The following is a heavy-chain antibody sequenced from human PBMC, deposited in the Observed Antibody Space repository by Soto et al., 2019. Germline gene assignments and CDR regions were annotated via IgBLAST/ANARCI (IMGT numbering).Heavy chain of an antibody. CDR1: GGTFSSFT. D-gene: IGHD1-26*01. CDR2: IIPIYGTA. CDR3: AKDRRADWESYYYYAMDV. V-gene: IGHV1-69*01. J-gene: IGHJ6*02. Sequence: QVQLVQSVAEVKKPGSSVKGSCKASGGTFSSFTISWVRQAPGQGLEWMGGIIPIYGTANYAQKFQGRVTITSDASTRTAYMEMSSLRSEDTAVYYCAKDRRADWESYYYYAMDVWGQGTTVTVSS.